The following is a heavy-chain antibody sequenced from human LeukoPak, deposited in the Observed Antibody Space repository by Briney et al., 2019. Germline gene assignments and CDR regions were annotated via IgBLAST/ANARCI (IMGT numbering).Heavy chain of an antibody. Sequence: SSETLSLTCTVSGGSISSYYWSWIRQPAGKGLEWIGRIYTSGSTNYNPSLKSRVTMSVDTSKNQFSLKLSFVTAADTAVYYCARAAEVTPSYWFDPWGQGTLVTVSS. CDR2: IYTSGST. CDR3: ARAAEVTPSYWFDP. V-gene: IGHV4-4*07. D-gene: IGHD4-23*01. J-gene: IGHJ5*02. CDR1: GGSISSYY.